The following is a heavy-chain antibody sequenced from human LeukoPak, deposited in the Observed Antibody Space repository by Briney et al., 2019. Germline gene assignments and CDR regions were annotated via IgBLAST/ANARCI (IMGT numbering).Heavy chain of an antibody. J-gene: IGHJ3*02. V-gene: IGHV4-59*08. CDR1: GGSLSGYY. Sequence: SETLSLTCTVSGGSLSGYYWSWIRQPPGKGLEWIGYIYYSGSNNYNPSLKSRVTISVDTSKNQFSLKLSSVTAADTAVYYCARRYCSGVSCYDAFDIWGQGTLVTVSS. CDR2: IYYSGSN. D-gene: IGHD2-15*01. CDR3: ARRYCSGVSCYDAFDI.